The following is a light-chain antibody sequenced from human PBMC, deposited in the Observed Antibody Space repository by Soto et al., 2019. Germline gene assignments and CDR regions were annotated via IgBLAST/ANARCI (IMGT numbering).Light chain of an antibody. CDR2: EVR. CDR3: SSYTSDWGV. CDR1: SSDVGGYDF. Sequence: QSALTQPASVSGSPGQSITISCTGTSSDVGGYDFVSWYQHHPATAPKLIIYEVRTRPSGVSDRFSGSKSGNTSSLTISGLQDEDESDYYGSSYTSDWGVFGTGTKLTVL. J-gene: IGLJ1*01. V-gene: IGLV2-14*01.